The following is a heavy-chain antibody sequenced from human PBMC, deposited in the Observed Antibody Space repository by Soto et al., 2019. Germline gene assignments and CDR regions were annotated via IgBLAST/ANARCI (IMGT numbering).Heavy chain of an antibody. V-gene: IGHV4-34*01. Sequence: QVQLQQWGAGLLKPSETLSLTCAVYGGSFSGYYWSWIRQPPGKGLEWIGEINHSGSTNYNPSLKSRVTISVDTSKNQFSLKLSSVTAADTAVYYCARVVGLEVWGQGTTVTVSS. CDR2: INHSGST. D-gene: IGHD3-10*01. CDR1: GGSFSGYY. J-gene: IGHJ6*02. CDR3: ARVVGLEV.